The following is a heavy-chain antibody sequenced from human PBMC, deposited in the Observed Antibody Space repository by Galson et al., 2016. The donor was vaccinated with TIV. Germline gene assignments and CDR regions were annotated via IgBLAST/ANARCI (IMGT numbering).Heavy chain of an antibody. CDR2: VYQSGRT. Sequence: ETLSLTCVVSGYSISTGYFWGWIRRPPGKGLDWIGSVYQSGRTYYNPSLKSRVTFSVDTSKNQVSLKLNSVTAADTAVYYCARERRDYYYGMDVWGQGTTVIVSS. CDR3: ARERRDYYYGMDV. J-gene: IGHJ6*02. V-gene: IGHV4-38-2*02. CDR1: GYSISTGYF.